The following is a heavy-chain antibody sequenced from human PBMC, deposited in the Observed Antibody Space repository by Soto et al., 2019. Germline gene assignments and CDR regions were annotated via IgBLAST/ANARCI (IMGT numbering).Heavy chain of an antibody. CDR3: AKTIFGVVQSDY. CDR1: GFTFSSYA. D-gene: IGHD3-3*01. CDR2: ISGSGGST. Sequence: GSLRLSCAASGFTFSSYAMSWVRQAPGKGLEWVSAISGSGGSTYYADSVKGRFTISRDNSKNTLYLQMNSLRAEDTAVYYCAKTIFGVVQSDYWGQGTLVTVSS. J-gene: IGHJ4*02. V-gene: IGHV3-23*01.